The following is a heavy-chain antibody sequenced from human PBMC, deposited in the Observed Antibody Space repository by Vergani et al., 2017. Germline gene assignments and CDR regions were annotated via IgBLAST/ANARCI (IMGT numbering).Heavy chain of an antibody. CDR1: GYIFTDYY. D-gene: IGHD2-15*01. V-gene: IGHV1-69-2*01. CDR3: ARVGRGAGLYFAY. J-gene: IGHJ4*02. Sequence: EVQLVQSGAEVKKPGATVKISCKVSGYIFTDYYIYWVQQAPGKGLKWMGLVDPEDGETTYAEKFQGRVTITADTSIKTVYMELSSLRSEGTAFYFCARVGRGAGLYFAYWGQEALVTVSS. CDR2: VDPEDGET.